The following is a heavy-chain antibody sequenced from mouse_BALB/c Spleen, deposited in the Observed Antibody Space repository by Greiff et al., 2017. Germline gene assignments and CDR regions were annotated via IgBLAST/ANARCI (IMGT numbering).Heavy chain of an antibody. D-gene: IGHD1-1*01. CDR3: ARGGSTTVVAWYFDV. Sequence: EVKVVESGGGLVKPGGSLKLSCAASGFTFSSYAMSWVRQTPAKRLEWVASISSGGSTYYPDSVKGRFTISRDNARNIRYLQMSSLRSEDTAMYYCARGGSTTVVAWYFDVWGAGTTVTVSS. V-gene: IGHV5-6-5*01. CDR2: ISSGGST. CDR1: GFTFSSYA. J-gene: IGHJ1*01.